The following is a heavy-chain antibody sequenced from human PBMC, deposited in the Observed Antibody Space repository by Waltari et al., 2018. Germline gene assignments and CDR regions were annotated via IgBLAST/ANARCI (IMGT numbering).Heavy chain of an antibody. V-gene: IGHV4-59*01. CDR2: IYYSGST. Sequence: QVQLPESGPGLVKPSETLSLTCTVSVGSISSSYWRWIRQPPGKGLEWIGYIYYSGSTNYNPSLKSRVTISVDTSKNQFSLKLSSVTAADTAVYYRARGDTAMVLDAFDIWGQGTMVTVSS. D-gene: IGHD5-18*01. J-gene: IGHJ3*02. CDR3: ARGDTAMVLDAFDI. CDR1: VGSISSSY.